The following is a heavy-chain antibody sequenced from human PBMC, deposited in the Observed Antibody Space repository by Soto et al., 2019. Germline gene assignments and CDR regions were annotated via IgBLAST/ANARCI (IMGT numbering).Heavy chain of an antibody. V-gene: IGHV1-3*01. CDR1: GYTFTSYA. CDR3: ARGEVPPYMTTVTSPDY. CDR2: INAGNGNT. D-gene: IGHD4-17*01. Sequence: ASVKVSCTASGYTFTSYAMHWVRQAPGQRLEWMGWINAGNGNTKYSQKFQGRVTITRDTSASTAYMELSSLRSEDTAVYYCARGEVPPYMTTVTSPDYWGQGTLVTVSS. J-gene: IGHJ4*02.